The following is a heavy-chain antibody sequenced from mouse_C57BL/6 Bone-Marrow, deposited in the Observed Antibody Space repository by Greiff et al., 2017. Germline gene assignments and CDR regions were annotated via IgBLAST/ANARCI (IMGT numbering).Heavy chain of an antibody. CDR1: GFNIKDDY. CDR2: IDPENGDT. D-gene: IGHD1-1*01. CDR3: TTLYYYGSSSYYFDY. Sequence: VQLQQSGAELVRPGASVKLSCTASGFNIKDDYMHWVKQRPEHGLEWIGWIDPENGDTEYASKFQGKATITADTSSNTAYLQLSSLTSEDTAVYYCTTLYYYGSSSYYFDYWGQGTTLTVSS. J-gene: IGHJ2*01. V-gene: IGHV14-4*01.